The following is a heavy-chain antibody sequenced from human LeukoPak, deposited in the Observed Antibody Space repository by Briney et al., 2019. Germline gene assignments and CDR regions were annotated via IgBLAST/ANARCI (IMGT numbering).Heavy chain of an antibody. J-gene: IGHJ4*02. CDR2: ISGSGGST. CDR1: GFTFSSYA. Sequence: GGSLRLSCAASGFTFSSYAMSWVRQAPGEGREWVSAISGSGGSTYYADSGKGRFTISRDNSKNTLYLQMNSLRAEDTAVYYCAKEVDYGDYGLDYWGQGTLVTVSS. V-gene: IGHV3-23*01. D-gene: IGHD4-17*01. CDR3: AKEVDYGDYGLDY.